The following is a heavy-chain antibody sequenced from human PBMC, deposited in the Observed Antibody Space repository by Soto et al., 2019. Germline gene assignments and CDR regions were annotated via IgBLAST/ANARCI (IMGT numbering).Heavy chain of an antibody. V-gene: IGHV3-49*03. J-gene: IGHJ6*02. CDR1: GFTFGDYA. CDR2: IRSKAYGGTT. CDR3: TRVGDYDILTGYYMGGYGMDV. Sequence: SLRLSCTASGFTFGDYAMSWFRQAPGKGLEWVGFIRSKAYGGTTEYAASVKGRFTISRDDSKSIAYLQMNSLKTEDTAVYYCTRVGDYDILTGYYMGGYGMDVWGQGTTVTVSS. D-gene: IGHD3-9*01.